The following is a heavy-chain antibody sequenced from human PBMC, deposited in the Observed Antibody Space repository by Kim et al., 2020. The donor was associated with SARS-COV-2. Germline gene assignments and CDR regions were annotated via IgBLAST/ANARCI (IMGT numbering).Heavy chain of an antibody. D-gene: IGHD1-26*01. CDR2: ISYDGSEK. J-gene: IGHJ4*02. V-gene: IGHV3-30*04. Sequence: GGSLRLSCAASGFTFSSYAIHWVRQAPGKGLEWVAVISYDGSEKHYADSVKGRFTISRDNSKNTVYLQMNSLRVEDTAVYYCATGLVGATKDYWGQGAPV. CDR3: ATGLVGATKDY. CDR1: GFTFSSYA.